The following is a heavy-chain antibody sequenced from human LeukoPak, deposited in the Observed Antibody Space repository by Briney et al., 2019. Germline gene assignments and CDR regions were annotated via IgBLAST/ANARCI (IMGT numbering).Heavy chain of an antibody. D-gene: IGHD3-22*01. CDR3: ARRPLYDSSGYYFDY. CDR1: GGTFSSYA. CDR2: IIPIFGTA. V-gene: IGHV1-69*13. Sequence: SVKVSCKASGGTFSSYAISWVRQAPGQGLEWMGGIIPIFGTANCAQKFQGRVTITADESTSTAYMELSSLRSEDTAVYYCARRPLYDSSGYYFDYWGQGTLVTVSS. J-gene: IGHJ4*02.